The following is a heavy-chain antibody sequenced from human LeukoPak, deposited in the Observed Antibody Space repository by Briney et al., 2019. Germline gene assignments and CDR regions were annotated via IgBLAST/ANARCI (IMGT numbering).Heavy chain of an antibody. Sequence: GGSLRLSCAASGFTFSSYSMNWVRQAPGKGLEWVSYISSSSSTIYYADSVKGRFTISRDNAKNSLYLQMNSLRAEDTALYYCAKDIGYDYVWGSYSDYWGQGTLVTVSS. V-gene: IGHV3-48*04. J-gene: IGHJ4*02. CDR3: AKDIGYDYVWGSYSDY. CDR1: GFTFSSYS. D-gene: IGHD3-16*01. CDR2: ISSSSSTI.